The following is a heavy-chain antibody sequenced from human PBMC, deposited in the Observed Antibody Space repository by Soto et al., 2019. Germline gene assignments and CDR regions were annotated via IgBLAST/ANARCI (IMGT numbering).Heavy chain of an antibody. CDR2: IDPSDSQT. CDR3: ARQIYDSDTGPNFQYYFDS. CDR1: GYSFAGYW. Sequence: GESLKISCKGSGYSFAGYWITWVRQKPGKGFEWMGRIDPSDSQTYYSPSFRGHVTISATKSITTVFLQWSGLRASDTAMYYCARQIYDSDTGPNFQYYFDSWGQGTPVTVSS. J-gene: IGHJ4*02. D-gene: IGHD3-22*01. V-gene: IGHV5-10-1*01.